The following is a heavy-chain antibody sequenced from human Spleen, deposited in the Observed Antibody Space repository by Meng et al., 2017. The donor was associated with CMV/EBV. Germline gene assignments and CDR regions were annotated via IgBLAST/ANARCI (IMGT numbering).Heavy chain of an antibody. CDR2: ISGSGGTT. V-gene: IGHV3-23*01. CDR3: ARDHFSAAAGIGSFDS. CDR1: AFTFSSYA. Sequence: GESLKISCVASAFTFSSYAMSWVRQAPGKGLEWVSVISGSGGTTYYADSVKGRFTVSRDNAKNSLYLQMNSLRAEDTAVYYCARDHFSAAAGIGSFDSWGQGTLVTVSS. J-gene: IGHJ4*02. D-gene: IGHD6-13*01.